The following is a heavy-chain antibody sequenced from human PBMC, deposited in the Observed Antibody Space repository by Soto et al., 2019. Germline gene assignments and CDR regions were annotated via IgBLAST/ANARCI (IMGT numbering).Heavy chain of an antibody. CDR1: GGSISSSSYY. V-gene: IGHV4-39*01. J-gene: IGHJ6*02. Sequence: LSLTCTVSGGSISSSSYYWGWIRQPPGKGLEWIGSIYYSGSTYYNPSLKSRVTISVDTSKNQFSLKLSSVTAADTAVYYCASGYCSSSSCYFLYYYYYGMDVWGQGTTVTVSS. CDR3: ASGYCSSSSCYFLYYYYYGMDV. CDR2: IYYSGST. D-gene: IGHD2-2*01.